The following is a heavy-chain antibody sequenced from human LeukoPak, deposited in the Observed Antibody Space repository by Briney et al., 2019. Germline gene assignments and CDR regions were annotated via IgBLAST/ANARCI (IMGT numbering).Heavy chain of an antibody. CDR3: ARLRYSSGWDHDY. CDR1: GGSISSSSYY. V-gene: IGHV4-39*01. J-gene: IGHJ4*02. D-gene: IGHD6-19*01. Sequence: PSETLSLTCTVSGGSISSSSYYWGWIRQPPGKGLEWIGSNYYSGSTYYNPSLKSRVTISVDTSKNQFSLKLSSVTAADTAVYYCARLRYSSGWDHDYWGQGTLVTVSS. CDR2: NYYSGST.